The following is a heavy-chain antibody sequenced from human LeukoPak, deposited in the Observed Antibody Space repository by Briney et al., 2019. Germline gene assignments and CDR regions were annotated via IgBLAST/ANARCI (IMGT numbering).Heavy chain of an antibody. D-gene: IGHD3-22*01. J-gene: IGHJ3*02. CDR1: GFTFSSYA. Sequence: QPGGSLRLSCAASGFTFSSYAMSWVRQAPGKGLEWVSVIYSGGSTYYADSVKGRFTISRDNSKNTLYLQMNSLRAEDTAVYYCTSYYDSSGYRLEDDAFDIWGQGTMVTVSS. CDR3: TSYYDSSGYRLEDDAFDI. V-gene: IGHV3-53*01. CDR2: IYSGGST.